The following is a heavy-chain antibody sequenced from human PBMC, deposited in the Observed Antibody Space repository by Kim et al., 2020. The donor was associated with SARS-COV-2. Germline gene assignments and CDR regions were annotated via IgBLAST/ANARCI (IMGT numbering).Heavy chain of an antibody. CDR3: ARDSEYSYGFDY. V-gene: IGHV3-21*01. CDR1: GFTFSSYS. J-gene: IGHJ4*02. CDR2: ISSSSIYI. D-gene: IGHD5-18*01. Sequence: GGSLRLSCAASGFTFSSYSMNWVRQAPGKGLEWVSSISSSSIYIYYADSVKGRFTISRDNAKNSLYLQMNSLRAEDTAVYYCARDSEYSYGFDYWGQGTLVTVSS.